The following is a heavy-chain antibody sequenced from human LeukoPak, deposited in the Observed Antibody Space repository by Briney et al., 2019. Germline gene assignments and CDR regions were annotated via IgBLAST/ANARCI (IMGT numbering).Heavy chain of an antibody. CDR1: GGSISSGGYY. J-gene: IGHJ4*02. Sequence: SETLSLTCTVSGGSISSGGYYWSWIRQHPGQGLEWIGYIYYSGSTYYNPSLKSRVTISVDTSKNQFSLKLSSVTAADTAVYYCARKSGSYYLDYWGQGTLVTVSS. V-gene: IGHV4-31*03. CDR3: ARKSGSYYLDY. CDR2: IYYSGST. D-gene: IGHD1-26*01.